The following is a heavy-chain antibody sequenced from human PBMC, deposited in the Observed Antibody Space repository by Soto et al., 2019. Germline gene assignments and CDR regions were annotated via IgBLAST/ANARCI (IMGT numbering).Heavy chain of an antibody. D-gene: IGHD3-22*01. CDR1: GYTFTSYG. CDR3: ASGYDDGY. J-gene: IGHJ4*02. Sequence: QVQLVQSGAEVKKPGASVKVSCKASGYTFTSYGISWVRQAPGQGLEWMGWTNTYNGNTQYAQKFQDRISMTTDTPTRTAYMERRSLRSDDTAVYYWASGYDDGYWGQGTLVTVSS. CDR2: TNTYNGNT. V-gene: IGHV1-18*01.